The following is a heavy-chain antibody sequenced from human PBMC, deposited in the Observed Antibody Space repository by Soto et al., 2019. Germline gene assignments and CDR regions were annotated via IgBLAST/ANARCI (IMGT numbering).Heavy chain of an antibody. CDR1: GGSISSYY. D-gene: IGHD3-22*01. CDR2: IYYSGST. CDR3: ARERYYDSSGYFRNWFDP. J-gene: IGHJ5*02. V-gene: IGHV4-59*01. Sequence: PSETLSLTCTVSGGSISSYYWIWIRQPPGKGLEWIGYIYYSGSTNYNPSLKSRVTISVDTSKNQFSLKLSSVTAADTAVYYCARERYYDSSGYFRNWFDPWGQGTLVTVSS.